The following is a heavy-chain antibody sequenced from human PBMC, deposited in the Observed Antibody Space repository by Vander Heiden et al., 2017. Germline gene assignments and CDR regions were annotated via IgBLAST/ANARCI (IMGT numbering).Heavy chain of an antibody. CDR3: ARQTLIRGVGWFDP. CDR1: GYTFTAQW. D-gene: IGHD3-10*01. J-gene: IGHJ5*02. V-gene: IGHV5-51*01. Sequence: EVQMVQSGAEMKQHGESLKISCQSSGYTFTAQWVAWVRQVPGKGLEWLGIIHPGDSDTRYNPSFRGRVTMSVDKSKNTASLQWNSLEASDTAIYYCARQTLIRGVGWFDPWGQGTLVSVSS. CDR2: IHPGDSDT.